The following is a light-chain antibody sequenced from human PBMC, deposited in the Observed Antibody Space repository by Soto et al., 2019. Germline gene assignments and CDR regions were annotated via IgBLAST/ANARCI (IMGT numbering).Light chain of an antibody. V-gene: IGLV1-40*01. J-gene: IGLJ2*01. CDR2: GDS. CDR3: QPKDGSRRGVV. CDR1: SSNIGAGYD. Sequence: QSVLTQPPSVSGAPGQRVTISCTGSSSNIGAGYDVHWYQQLPGTAPKLLIYGDSNRPSGVPDRFSGSKSGTSASLAITGLQAEEEAHYYCQPKDGSRRGVVFGGGTKSPS.